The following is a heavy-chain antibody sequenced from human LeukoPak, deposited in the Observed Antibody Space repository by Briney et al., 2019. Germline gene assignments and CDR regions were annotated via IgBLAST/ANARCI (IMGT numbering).Heavy chain of an antibody. Sequence: PSETLSLTCGVFGRSFSGHYWRWIRQPPGKGLEWIGEINHSGSTNYNPSLKSRVTISVDTSKNQFSLKLSSVTAADTAVYYCARAYCSSTSCYTDPNAFDIWGQGTMVTVSS. CDR3: ARAYCSSTSCYTDPNAFDI. V-gene: IGHV4-34*01. D-gene: IGHD2-2*02. CDR1: GRSFSGHY. CDR2: INHSGST. J-gene: IGHJ3*02.